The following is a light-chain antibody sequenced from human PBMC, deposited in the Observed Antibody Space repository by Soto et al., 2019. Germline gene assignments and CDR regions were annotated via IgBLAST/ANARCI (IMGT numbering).Light chain of an antibody. CDR3: QQYNSWPPIT. CDR1: QSVSRN. V-gene: IGKV3-15*01. J-gene: IGKJ5*01. Sequence: EIVMTQSPATLSVSPGERVTLSCRASQSVSRNLAWYQQKPGQAPRLLIFGASTRATDIPARFSGSGSGTEFTLTIRSLQSEDFAVYYCQQYNSWPPITFGQGTRLEIK. CDR2: GAS.